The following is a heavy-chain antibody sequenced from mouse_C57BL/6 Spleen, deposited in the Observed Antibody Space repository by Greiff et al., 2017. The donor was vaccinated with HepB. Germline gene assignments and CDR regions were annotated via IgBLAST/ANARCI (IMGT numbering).Heavy chain of an antibody. V-gene: IGHV6-6*01. CDR3: TRGACYGYDDGYYFDY. CDR2: IRNKANNHAT. J-gene: IGHJ2*01. CDR1: GFTFSDAW. D-gene: IGHD2-9*01. Sequence: EVKVVESGGGLVQPGGSMKLSCAASGFTFSDAWMDWVRQSPEKGLEWVAEIRNKANNHATYYAESVKGRFTISRDDSKSSVYLQMNSLRAEDTGIYYCTRGACYGYDDGYYFDYWGQGTTLTVSS.